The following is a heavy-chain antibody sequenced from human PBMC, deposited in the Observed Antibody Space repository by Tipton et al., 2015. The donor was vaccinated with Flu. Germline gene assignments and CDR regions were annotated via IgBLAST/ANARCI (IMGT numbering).Heavy chain of an antibody. CDR2: IYHSGHA. D-gene: IGHD4-17*01. V-gene: IGHV4-39*07. CDR1: GGSISNTMYY. Sequence: TLSLTCTVSGGSISNTMYYWGWIRQSPGRGLDWIGSIYHSGHAYYNPSLGSRVAISVDTSKNRFSLTLTSVTAADTAVYYCASAPTMTTFFFWGQGTPVTVSS. CDR3: ASAPTMTTFFF. J-gene: IGHJ4*02.